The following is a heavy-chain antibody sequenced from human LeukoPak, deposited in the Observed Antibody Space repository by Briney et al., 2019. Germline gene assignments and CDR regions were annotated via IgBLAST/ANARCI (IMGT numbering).Heavy chain of an antibody. J-gene: IGHJ4*02. D-gene: IGHD4-23*01. Sequence: SETLSLTCTVSGGSISSSSYYWGWIRQPPGKGLEWIGSIYYSGSTYYNPSLKSRVTISVDTSKNQFSLKLSSVTAADTAVYYCARVRWRVLDYWGQGTLVTVSS. V-gene: IGHV4-39*07. CDR2: IYYSGST. CDR1: GGSISSSSYY. CDR3: ARVRWRVLDY.